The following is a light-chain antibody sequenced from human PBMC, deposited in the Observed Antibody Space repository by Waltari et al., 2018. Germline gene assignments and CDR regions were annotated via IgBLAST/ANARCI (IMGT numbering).Light chain of an antibody. Sequence: QSALTQPASVSGSPGQSITISCTGTSSDVGGYNYVSWYQQHPGKAPKLMFYEVSKRPAGVSTRFSGSKSGNSASLTISGLQAEDEADYYCSSYTSSSKNVFGTGTKVTVL. CDR3: SSYTSSSKNV. CDR2: EVS. CDR1: SSDVGGYNY. V-gene: IGLV2-14*01. J-gene: IGLJ1*01.